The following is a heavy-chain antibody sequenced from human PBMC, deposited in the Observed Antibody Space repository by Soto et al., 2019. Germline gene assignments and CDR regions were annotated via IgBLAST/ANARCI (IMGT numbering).Heavy chain of an antibody. CDR2: IYYTGST. J-gene: IGHJ6*02. CDR3: AREYYDFWSGEYHNGMDV. CDR1: GYSISSGYC. D-gene: IGHD3-3*01. Sequence: PSETLSLTCGVSGYSISSGYCWVCIRQPPGKGLEWMGSIYYTGSTYYNPSLLTRITISVDTSKNQFSLKLSSVTAADTALYYCAREYYDFWSGEYHNGMDVWGPGTTVTVSS. V-gene: IGHV4-38-2*02.